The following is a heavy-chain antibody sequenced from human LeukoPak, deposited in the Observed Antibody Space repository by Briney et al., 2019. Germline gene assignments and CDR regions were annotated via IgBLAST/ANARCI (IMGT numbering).Heavy chain of an antibody. CDR1: GFTFRIYG. Sequence: GGSLRLSCAASGFTFRIYGMNWVRQAPGKGLEWVSGISPGGEIPYYADSVKGRFTISRDNSKDTVSRQMHSLRAEDTATYYCAKDDGWLHYYHWGQGTLVTISS. CDR3: AKDDGWLHYYH. D-gene: IGHD3-10*01. CDR2: ISPGGEIP. J-gene: IGHJ4*02. V-gene: IGHV3-23*01.